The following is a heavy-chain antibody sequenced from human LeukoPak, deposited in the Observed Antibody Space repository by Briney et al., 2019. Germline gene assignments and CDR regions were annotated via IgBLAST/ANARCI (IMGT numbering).Heavy chain of an antibody. D-gene: IGHD2-15*01. Sequence: SETLSLTCAAYGESFSGFYWSWIRQSPGKGLEWIGEINHSGTTNYNPSLKSRVTISVDTSKNQFSLSLSSVTAADTAVYYCARPLTYCSGGSCYGNWFDPWGQGTLVTVSS. V-gene: IGHV4-34*01. J-gene: IGHJ5*02. CDR3: ARPLTYCSGGSCYGNWFDP. CDR1: GESFSGFY. CDR2: INHSGTT.